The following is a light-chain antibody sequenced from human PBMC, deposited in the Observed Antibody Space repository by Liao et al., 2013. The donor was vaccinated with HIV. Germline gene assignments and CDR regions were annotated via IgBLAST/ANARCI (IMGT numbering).Light chain of an antibody. J-gene: IGLJ1*01. CDR2: YDS. CDR3: QAWDSSSPYV. Sequence: SYELTQPPSVSVAPGKTARITCGGNNIGGKSVHWYQQKPGQAPVLVIYYDSDRPSGIPERFSGSNSGNTATLTIGGTQAIDEADYYCQAWDSSSPYVFGTGTKVTVL. CDR1: NIGGKS. V-gene: IGLV3-21*01.